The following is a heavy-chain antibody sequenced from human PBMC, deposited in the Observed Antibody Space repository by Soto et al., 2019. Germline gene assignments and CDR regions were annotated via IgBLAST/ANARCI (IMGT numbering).Heavy chain of an antibody. D-gene: IGHD5-12*01. CDR1: GFTFSSYS. CDR3: ARSGYSGYDGGDY. J-gene: IGHJ4*02. CDR2: ISSSSSTI. V-gene: IGHV3-48*02. Sequence: EVQLVESGGGLVQPGGSLRLSCAASGFTFSSYSMNWVRQAPGKGLEWVSYISSSSSTIYYADTVKDRFTISRDNAKNSLYLQMNSLRDEDTAVYYCARSGYSGYDGGDYWGQGTLVTVSS.